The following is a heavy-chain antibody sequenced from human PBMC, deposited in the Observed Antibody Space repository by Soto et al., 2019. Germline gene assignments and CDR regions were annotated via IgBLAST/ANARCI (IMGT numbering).Heavy chain of an antibody. CDR1: GFTFSSYG. V-gene: IGHV3-33*01. D-gene: IGHD1-1*01. J-gene: IGHJ4*02. Sequence: GGSLRLSCAASGFTFSSYGMHWVRQAPGKGLEWVAVIWYDGSNKYYADSVKGRFTISRDNSKNTLYLQMNSLRAEDTAVYYCARDTTVFGGYFDYWGQGTLVTVSS. CDR2: IWYDGSNK. CDR3: ARDTTVFGGYFDY.